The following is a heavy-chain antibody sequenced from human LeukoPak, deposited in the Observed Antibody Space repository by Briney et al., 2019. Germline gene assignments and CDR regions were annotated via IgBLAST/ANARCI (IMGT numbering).Heavy chain of an antibody. J-gene: IGHJ4*02. CDR2: ISASSSYT. D-gene: IGHD6-13*01. V-gene: IGHV3-11*03. Sequence: GGSLRLSCVVSGIPFSDCYMNWIRLAPGKGLEWISYISASSSYTDYADSVKGRFTISRDNAKNTLYLQMNSLGVEDTAVYYCAAGTAADFWGQGTLVSVSS. CDR3: AAGTAADF. CDR1: GIPFSDCY.